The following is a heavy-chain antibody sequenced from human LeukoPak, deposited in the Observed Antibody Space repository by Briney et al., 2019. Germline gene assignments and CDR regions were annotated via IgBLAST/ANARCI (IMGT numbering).Heavy chain of an antibody. CDR3: AREVSSWNYFEY. CDR1: SGSISSSSYY. D-gene: IGHD6-13*01. J-gene: IGHJ4*02. V-gene: IGHV4-39*07. CDR2: IYYSGST. Sequence: SETLSLTCTVSSGSISSSSYYWGWIRQPPGKGLEWIGSIYYSGSTYYNPSLKSRVTISVDKSKNQFSLKLSSVTAADTAVYYCAREVSSWNYFEYWGQGTQVTVSS.